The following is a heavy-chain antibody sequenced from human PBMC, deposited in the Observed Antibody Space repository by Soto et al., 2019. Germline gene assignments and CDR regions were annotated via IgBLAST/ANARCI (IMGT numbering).Heavy chain of an antibody. CDR1: GGSISSGDYY. J-gene: IGHJ4*02. Sequence: SETLSLTCTVSGGSISSGDYYWSWIRQPPGKGLEWIGYIYYSGSTYYNPSLKNRVTISVDTSKNQFSLKLSSVTAADTAVYYCNMVRGVIKNYFDYWGQGTLVTVSS. CDR2: IYYSGST. CDR3: NMVRGVIKNYFDY. D-gene: IGHD3-10*01. V-gene: IGHV4-30-4*01.